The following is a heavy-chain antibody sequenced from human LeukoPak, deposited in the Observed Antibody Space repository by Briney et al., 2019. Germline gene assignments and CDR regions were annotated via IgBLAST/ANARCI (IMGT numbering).Heavy chain of an antibody. J-gene: IGHJ4*02. CDR3: ARDGFSGSYRFDY. D-gene: IGHD1-26*01. CDR1: GYTFTCYY. V-gene: IGHV1-2*02. CDR2: INPNSGGT. Sequence: GASVKVSCKASGYTFTCYYMHWVRQAPGQGLEWMGWINPNSGGTNYAQKFQGRVTMTRDTSISTAYMELSRLRSDDTAVYYCARDGFSGSYRFDYWGQGTLVTVSS.